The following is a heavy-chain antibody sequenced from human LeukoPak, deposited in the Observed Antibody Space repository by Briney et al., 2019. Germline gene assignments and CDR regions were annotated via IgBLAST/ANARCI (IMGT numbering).Heavy chain of an antibody. V-gene: IGHV4-39*01. D-gene: IGHD2-2*01. J-gene: IGHJ5*02. CDR2: IYYSGST. CDR3: ARHGRPAARYNWFDP. CDR1: GGSISSTTYY. Sequence: SETLSLTCTVSGGSISSTTYYWGWLRQPPGKGLECIGSIYYSGSTYYNPSLKSRVTISVDTSKNQLSLKLSSVTAADTAVYYCARHGRPAARYNWFDPWGQGTLVTVSS.